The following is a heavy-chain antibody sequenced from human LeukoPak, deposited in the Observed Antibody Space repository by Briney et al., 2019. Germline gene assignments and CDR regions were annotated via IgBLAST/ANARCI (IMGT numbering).Heavy chain of an antibody. V-gene: IGHV1-69*05. CDR3: ARCAHYYDSSGDIKYYFDY. CDR2: IIPIFGTT. CDR1: GGTFRSYA. D-gene: IGHD3-22*01. J-gene: IGHJ4*02. Sequence: SVKVSCKTSGGTFRSYAISWVRQAPGQGLEWMGGIIPIFGTTNYAQKFQGRVTITTDESTSTAYMELSSLRSEGTAVYYCARCAHYYDSSGDIKYYFDYWGQGTLVTVSS.